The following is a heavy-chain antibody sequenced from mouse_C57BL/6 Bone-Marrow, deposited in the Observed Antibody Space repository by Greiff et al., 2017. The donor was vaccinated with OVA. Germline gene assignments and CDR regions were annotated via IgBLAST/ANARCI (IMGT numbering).Heavy chain of an antibody. CDR3: VRHEGPYYRFAY. D-gene: IGHD2-10*01. J-gene: IGHJ3*01. V-gene: IGHV10-1*01. Sequence: EVKLQESGGGLVQPKGSLKLSCAASGFSFNTYAMNWVRQAPGKGLEWVARIRSKSNNYATYYADSVKDRFTISRDDSESMLYLQMNNLKTEDTAMYYCVRHEGPYYRFAYWGQGTLVTVSA. CDR2: IRSKSNNYAT. CDR1: GFSFNTYA.